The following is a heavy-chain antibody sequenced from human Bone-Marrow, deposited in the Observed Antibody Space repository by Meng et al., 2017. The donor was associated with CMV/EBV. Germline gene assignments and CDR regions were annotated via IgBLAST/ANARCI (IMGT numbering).Heavy chain of an antibody. CDR2: IYSGGST. CDR1: GFTFSSYG. CDR3: AKDTNYDFWSGNHAFAI. V-gene: IGHV3-NL1*01. D-gene: IGHD3-3*01. J-gene: IGHJ3*02. Sequence: GESLKISCAASGFTFSSYGMHWVRQAPGKGLEWVSVIYSGGSTYYADSVKGRFTISRDNSKNTLYLQMNSLRAEDTALYYCAKDTNYDFWSGNHAFAIWGQGTRVTGSS.